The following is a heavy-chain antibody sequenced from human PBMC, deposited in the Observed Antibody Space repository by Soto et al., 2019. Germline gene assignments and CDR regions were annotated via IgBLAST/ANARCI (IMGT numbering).Heavy chain of an antibody. CDR3: AKIPIMTTVTHYFDY. CDR1: GFTFSSYA. J-gene: IGHJ4*02. D-gene: IGHD4-17*01. Sequence: EVQLLESGGGLVQPGGSLRLSCAASGFTFSSYAMSWVRQAPGKGLEWVSTINGGDGSTYYGDPVKGRFTISRDDSKNTRYLQMNSLRAEDTAVYYCAKIPIMTTVTHYFDYWGQGTLVTVSS. CDR2: INGGDGST. V-gene: IGHV3-23*01.